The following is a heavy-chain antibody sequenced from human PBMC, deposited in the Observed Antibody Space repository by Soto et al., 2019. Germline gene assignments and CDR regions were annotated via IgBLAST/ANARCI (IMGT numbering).Heavy chain of an antibody. Sequence: PSETLSLTCAVSGGSISSGGYSWSWIRQPPGKGLEWIGYIYHSGSTNYNPSLKSRVTISVDTSKNQFSLKLSSVTAADTAVYYCASSTTVVTRHAFDIWGQGTMVTVSS. CDR1: GGSISSGGYS. J-gene: IGHJ3*02. D-gene: IGHD4-17*01. CDR3: ASSTTVVTRHAFDI. V-gene: IGHV4-30-2*02. CDR2: IYHSGST.